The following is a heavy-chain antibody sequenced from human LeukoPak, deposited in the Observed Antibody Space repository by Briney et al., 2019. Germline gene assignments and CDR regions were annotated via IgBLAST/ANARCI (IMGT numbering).Heavy chain of an antibody. J-gene: IGHJ5*02. CDR2: INPNSGGT. D-gene: IGHD6-13*01. Sequence: ASVRVSCTASGYTFTGYYMHWVRQSPGQGLEWMGWINPNSGGTNYAQSFQGRVTMTRETYISTAYMEVSRLRSEDTGVYFCARGAESWYRGLRWFVPWVQGSLVSVCS. CDR3: ARGAESWYRGLRWFVP. CDR1: GYTFTGYY. V-gene: IGHV1-2*02.